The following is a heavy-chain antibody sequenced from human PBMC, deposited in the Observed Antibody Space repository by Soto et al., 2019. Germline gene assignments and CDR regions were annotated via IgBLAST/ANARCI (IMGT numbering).Heavy chain of an antibody. CDR2: ISSSGSII. V-gene: IGHV3-11*01. CDR3: ARQKAWTGEWLSLYAPGMDV. CDR1: GFTFRDYY. Sequence: GGSPRLSLAGPGFTFRDYYMSWIRQAPGEGLGGVSYISSSGSIIYYADSVKGRFTISRDNAKNSLYLQMNSLRAEDTAVYYCARQKAWTGEWLSLYAPGMDVWGQGTTVTVSS. D-gene: IGHD3-22*01. J-gene: IGHJ6*02.